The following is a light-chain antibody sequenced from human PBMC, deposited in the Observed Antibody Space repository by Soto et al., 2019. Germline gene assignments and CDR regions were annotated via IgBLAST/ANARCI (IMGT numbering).Light chain of an antibody. CDR3: QQYDSVPLT. J-gene: IGKJ4*01. CDR2: GAS. V-gene: IGKV1-33*01. Sequence: DIQMTQSPSSLSVSVGDRVTITCQANQDIKTFLHCYQQKPGKAPKVPIYGASYLEPGVPSRFSGTGSGTDFTSTISSLQPEDIATYYCQQYDSVPLTFGGGTKVDIK. CDR1: QDIKTF.